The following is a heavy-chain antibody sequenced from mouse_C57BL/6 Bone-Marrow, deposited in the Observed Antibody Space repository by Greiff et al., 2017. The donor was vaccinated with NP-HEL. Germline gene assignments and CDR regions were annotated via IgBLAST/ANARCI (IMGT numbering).Heavy chain of an antibody. CDR3: ARYGSSYDAMDN. D-gene: IGHD1-1*01. J-gene: IGHJ4*01. V-gene: IGHV1-63*01. CDR2: IYPGGGYT. Sequence: QVQLKQSGAELVRPGTSVKMSCKASGYTFTNYWIGWAKQRPGHGLEWIGDIYPGGGYTNYNEKFKGKATLTADKSSSTAYLQFSSLTSEDSAVYNCARYGSSYDAMDNGGQGTGVTVSS. CDR1: GYTFTNYW.